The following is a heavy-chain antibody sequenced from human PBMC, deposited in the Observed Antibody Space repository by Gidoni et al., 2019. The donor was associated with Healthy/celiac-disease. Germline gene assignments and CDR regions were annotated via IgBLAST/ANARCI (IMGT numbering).Heavy chain of an antibody. CDR3: AKNGYPYGDYDGGFDY. J-gene: IGHJ4*02. V-gene: IGHV3-30*18. D-gene: IGHD4-17*01. CDR1: GFTFRSYG. Sequence: QVQLVESGGGVVQPGRSLRLSCAASGFTFRSYGMHLVRQTPGKGLEWVAFISYDGSNKYYADSVKGRFTISRDNSKNTLYLQMNSLRAEDTAVYYCAKNGYPYGDYDGGFDYWGQGTLVTVSS. CDR2: ISYDGSNK.